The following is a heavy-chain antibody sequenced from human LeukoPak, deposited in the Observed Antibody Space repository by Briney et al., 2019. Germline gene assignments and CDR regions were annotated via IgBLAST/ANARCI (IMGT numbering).Heavy chain of an antibody. CDR1: GFSFTSCW. CDR3: ARTYGPGSNGEFDH. D-gene: IGHD3-10*01. CDR2: IKQDGSEK. V-gene: IGHV3-7*03. Sequence: GGSLRLSCAASGFSFTSCWMSWVRQAPGKGVECVANIKQDGSEKDYVDSVKGRFTISRDNPKNSLYLQMNSLRVEDTAVYYCARTYGPGSNGEFDHWGQGTLVTVSS. J-gene: IGHJ5*02.